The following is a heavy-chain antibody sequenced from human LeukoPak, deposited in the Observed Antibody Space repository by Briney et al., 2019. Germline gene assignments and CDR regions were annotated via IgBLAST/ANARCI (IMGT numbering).Heavy chain of an antibody. V-gene: IGHV3-23*01. CDR3: AKVGSSGWYYFDS. J-gene: IGHJ4*02. Sequence: GGSLRLSCAASGFTFSNYAMAWVRQAPGKGLEWVSAMSSLTYYADSVEGRFTISRDNSKNTLYLQMNSLRAEDTALYYCAKVGSSGWYYFDSWGQGSLVTVSS. D-gene: IGHD6-19*01. CDR2: MSSLT. CDR1: GFTFSNYA.